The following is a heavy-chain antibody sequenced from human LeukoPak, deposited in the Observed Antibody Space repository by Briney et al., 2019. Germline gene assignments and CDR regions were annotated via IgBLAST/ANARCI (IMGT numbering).Heavy chain of an antibody. Sequence: SETLSLTCNVSGGSIDSNSWTWIRQPPGKGLEWIGYIYYSGTTNYNPSLKSRVTMSVDMSKNQFSLKLSSVTAADTAVYYCARRSSSWKNWFDPWGQGTLVTVSS. J-gene: IGHJ5*02. CDR2: IYYSGTT. CDR1: GGSIDSNS. CDR3: ARRSSSWKNWFDP. V-gene: IGHV4-59*01. D-gene: IGHD6-13*01.